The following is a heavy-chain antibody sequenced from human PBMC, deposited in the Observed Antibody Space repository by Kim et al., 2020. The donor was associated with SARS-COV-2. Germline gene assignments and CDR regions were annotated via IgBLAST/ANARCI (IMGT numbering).Heavy chain of an antibody. J-gene: IGHJ2*01. V-gene: IGHV3-30*18. D-gene: IGHD3-16*01. CDR1: GFTFSSYG. CDR3: AKDMGGDEVPSL. CDR2: ISYDGSNK. Sequence: GGSLRLSCAASGFTFSSYGMHWVRQAPGKGLEWVAVISYDGSNKYYADSVKGRFTISRDNSKNTLYLQMNSLRAEDTAVYYCAKDMGGDEVPSLWGRGTL.